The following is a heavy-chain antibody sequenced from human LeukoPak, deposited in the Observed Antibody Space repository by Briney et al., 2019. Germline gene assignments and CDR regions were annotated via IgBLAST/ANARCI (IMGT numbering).Heavy chain of an antibody. D-gene: IGHD6-19*01. CDR3: ARAVAGTDEIDT. Sequence: PGGSLRLSCAGSGFSFSTYDMLWVRQAPGKGLEWVSAIGSGGDTYYAGSVKGRFTISRESANNSFYLQMNSLNAGDTAVYFCARAVAGTDEIDTWGQGTSVTVSS. J-gene: IGHJ5*02. CDR2: IGSGGDT. CDR1: GFSFSTYD. V-gene: IGHV3-13*01.